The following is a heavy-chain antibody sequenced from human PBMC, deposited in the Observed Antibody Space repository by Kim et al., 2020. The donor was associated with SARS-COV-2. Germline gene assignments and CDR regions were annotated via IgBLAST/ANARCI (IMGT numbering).Heavy chain of an antibody. CDR1: GFTFSSYW. CDR2: IKQDGSEK. V-gene: IGHV3-7*03. CDR3: AREHSYYYDSSGYFTQGWFDP. J-gene: IGHJ5*02. D-gene: IGHD3-22*01. Sequence: GGSRRLSCAASGFTFSSYWMSWVRQAPGKGLEWVANIKQDGSEKYYVDSVKGRFTISRDNAKNSLYLQMNSLRAEDTAVYYCAREHSYYYDSSGYFTQGWFDPWGQGTLVTVSS.